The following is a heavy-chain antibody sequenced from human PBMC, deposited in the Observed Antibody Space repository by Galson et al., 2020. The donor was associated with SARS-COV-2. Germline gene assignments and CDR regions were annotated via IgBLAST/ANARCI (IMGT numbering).Heavy chain of an antibody. V-gene: IGHV3-11*04. CDR3: ARDRYYGSGSYYMPYWYFDL. Sequence: GESLKISCAASGFTFSDYYMNWIRHAPGKGLEWVSYLSISGDPQYYADSVKGRFAISSDNAKNSLYLQLNSLRAEDTAIYYCARDRYYGSGSYYMPYWYFDLWGRGTLVTVSS. J-gene: IGHJ2*01. CDR2: LSISGDPQ. CDR1: GFTFSDYY. D-gene: IGHD3-10*01.